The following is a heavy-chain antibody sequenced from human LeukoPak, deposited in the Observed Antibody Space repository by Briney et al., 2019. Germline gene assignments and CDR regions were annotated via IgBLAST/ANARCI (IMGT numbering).Heavy chain of an antibody. J-gene: IGHJ4*02. Sequence: ASVKVSCKASGYTFTSYGISWVRQAPGQRLEWMGWINAGNGNTKYSQKFQGRVTITRDTSASTAYMELSSLRSEDTAVYYCARVRRDFWSGYYTHWGQGTLVTVSS. CDR3: ARVRRDFWSGYYTH. D-gene: IGHD3-3*01. CDR2: INAGNGNT. V-gene: IGHV1-3*01. CDR1: GYTFTSYG.